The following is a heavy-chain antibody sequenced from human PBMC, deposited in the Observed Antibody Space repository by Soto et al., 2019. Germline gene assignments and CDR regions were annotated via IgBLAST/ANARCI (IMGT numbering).Heavy chain of an antibody. CDR2: FYTSGRT. J-gene: IGHJ6*02. CDR1: GGSISNWF. Sequence: QVQLQESGPGLVKPSETLSLTCTVSGGSISNWFWSWVRQPAGKGLELLGRFYTSGRTDYNPSLECRVTLSVGTSKEQFSLKVKSVPVADSAVYSCVRDYYDAGNYDHYYYAGMDVWGQGTAVTVSS. CDR3: VRDYYDAGNYDHYYYAGMDV. V-gene: IGHV4-4*07. D-gene: IGHD3-10*01.